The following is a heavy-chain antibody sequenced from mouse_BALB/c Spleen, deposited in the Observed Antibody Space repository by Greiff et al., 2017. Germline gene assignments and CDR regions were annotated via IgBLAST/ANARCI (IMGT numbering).Heavy chain of an antibody. J-gene: IGHJ3*01. V-gene: IGHV2-6-7*01. CDR2: IWGDGST. CDR1: GFSLTGYG. D-gene: IGHD1-1*01. CDR3: ARDYYGSRDKFAY. Sequence: VQLQQSGPGLVAPSQSLSITCTVSGFSLTGYGVNWVRQPPGKGLEWLGMIWGDGSTDYNSALKSRLSISKDNSKSQVFLKMNSLQTDDTARYYCARDYYGSRDKFAYWGQGTLVTVSA.